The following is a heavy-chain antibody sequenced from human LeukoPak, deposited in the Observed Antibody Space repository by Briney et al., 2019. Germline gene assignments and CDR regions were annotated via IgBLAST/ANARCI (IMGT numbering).Heavy chain of an antibody. D-gene: IGHD6-13*01. Sequence: SETLSLTCSVSGGSISSYYWSWVRQPAGEGLEWIGRIYSSGGTSYNPSLNSRLTMSVDTSNNQFSLRLTSVTAADTAVYYCARGTTAAAGIFDCWGQGSLVTVSS. J-gene: IGHJ4*02. CDR3: ARGTTAAAGIFDC. CDR2: IYSSGGT. V-gene: IGHV4-4*07. CDR1: GGSISSYY.